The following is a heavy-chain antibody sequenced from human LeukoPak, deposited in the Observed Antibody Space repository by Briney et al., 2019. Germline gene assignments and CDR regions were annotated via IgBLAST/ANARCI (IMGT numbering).Heavy chain of an antibody. J-gene: IGHJ3*02. V-gene: IGHV3-23*01. CDR1: GFTFSSYA. Sequence: GGSLRLSCAASGFTFSSYAMSWVRQAPGKGLEWVSAISGSGGNTYYADSVKGRFTISRDNSKNTLYLQMNSLRAEDTAVYYCAKDRRGMTTVTNDAFDIWGQGTMVTVSS. CDR2: ISGSGGNT. D-gene: IGHD4-17*01. CDR3: AKDRRGMTTVTNDAFDI.